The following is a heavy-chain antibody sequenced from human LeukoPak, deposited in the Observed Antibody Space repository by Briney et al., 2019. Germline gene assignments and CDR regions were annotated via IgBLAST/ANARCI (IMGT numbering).Heavy chain of an antibody. CDR3: ARDLLLWFGELSGDSDY. J-gene: IGHJ4*02. Sequence: GGSLILSCAASGFTFSSYGMHWVRQAPGKGLEWVADIWYDGSHKYYADSVKGRFTISRDNSKNTLHLQMNSLRAEDTAVYYCARDLLLWFGELSGDSDYWGQGTLVTVSS. CDR1: GFTFSSYG. CDR2: IWYDGSHK. V-gene: IGHV3-33*01. D-gene: IGHD3-10*01.